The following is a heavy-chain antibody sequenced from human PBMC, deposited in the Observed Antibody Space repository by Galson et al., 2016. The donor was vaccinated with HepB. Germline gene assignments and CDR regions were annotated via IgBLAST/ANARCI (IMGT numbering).Heavy chain of an antibody. CDR2: ISGGGERT. CDR3: PKDGYGTIDY. CDR1: GFIFSDYA. D-gene: IGHD5-12*01. Sequence: SLRLSCAASGFIFSDYAMSWVRQAPGKAPEWVSGISGGGERTFYADSVKGRFTISRDNSKKTLYLQMNSLRVEDSGVYYCPKDGYGTIDYWGLGTLVTVSA. V-gene: IGHV3-23*01. J-gene: IGHJ4*02.